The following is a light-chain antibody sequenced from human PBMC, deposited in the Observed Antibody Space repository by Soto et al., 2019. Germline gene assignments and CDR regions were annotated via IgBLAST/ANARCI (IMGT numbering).Light chain of an antibody. CDR3: QQYGSSQS. V-gene: IGKV3-20*01. CDR2: GAS. CDR1: QSVSSSY. Sequence: EIVLTQSPGTLLLSPGERATLSCRASQSVSSSYLAWYQQKPGQAPRLLLYGASSRATGIPDRFSGSGSGTDFTLTISRLEPEDFAVYYCQQYGSSQSFGQGTKVEIK. J-gene: IGKJ1*01.